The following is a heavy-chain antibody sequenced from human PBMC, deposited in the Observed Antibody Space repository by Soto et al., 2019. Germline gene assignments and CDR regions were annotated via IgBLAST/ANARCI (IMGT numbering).Heavy chain of an antibody. CDR1: GFTFSSYA. CDR2: ISYDGSNK. CDR3: AREWIQLWLPWFDP. V-gene: IGHV3-30-3*01. J-gene: IGHJ5*02. D-gene: IGHD5-18*01. Sequence: QVQLVESGGGVVQPGRSLRLSCAASGFTFSSYAMHWVRQAPGKGLEWVAVISYDGSNKYYADSVKGRFTISRDNSKNTLHLQMNSLRAEDTAVYYCAREWIQLWLPWFDPWGQGTLVTVSS.